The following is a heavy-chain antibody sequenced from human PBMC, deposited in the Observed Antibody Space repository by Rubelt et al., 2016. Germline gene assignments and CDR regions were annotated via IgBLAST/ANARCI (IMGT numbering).Heavy chain of an antibody. Sequence: LEWIGSIYYSATSYYNPSLKSRVTISVDTSKNQFSLKLTSVTATDTAVYYCARATGQSNNWFDPWGQGTLVTVSS. J-gene: IGHJ5*02. D-gene: IGHD3-10*01. V-gene: IGHV4-39*01. CDR2: IYYSATS. CDR3: ARATGQSNNWFDP.